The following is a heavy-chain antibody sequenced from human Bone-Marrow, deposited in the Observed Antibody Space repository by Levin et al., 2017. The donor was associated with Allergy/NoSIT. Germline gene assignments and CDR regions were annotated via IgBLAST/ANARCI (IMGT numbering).Heavy chain of an antibody. Sequence: SCAVSGDSISSSIYYWGWIRQPPGKGLEWIGTLSYSGSTHYTPSLKSRVTISVDTSNNQFSLKLSAVTAADTAIYYCVRRATGTMLDYWGQGTLVTVSS. D-gene: IGHD3-10*02. V-gene: IGHV4-39*01. CDR1: GDSISSSIYY. CDR3: VRRATGTMLDY. J-gene: IGHJ4*02. CDR2: LSYSGST.